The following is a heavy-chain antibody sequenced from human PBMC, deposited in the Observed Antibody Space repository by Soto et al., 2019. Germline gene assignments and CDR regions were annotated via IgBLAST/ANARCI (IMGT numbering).Heavy chain of an antibody. CDR1: GYSFTSYW. CDR3: ARPQRLGNFYFGMDV. CDR2: IYPGDSDT. Sequence: GESLKISCKGSGYSFTSYWIAWVRQMPGKGLEWMGIIYPGDSDTRFSPSFQGQVTISADKSISTAYLQWSSLKASDTAMYYCARPQRLGNFYFGMDVWGQGTRSPSP. D-gene: IGHD5-12*01. J-gene: IGHJ6*02. V-gene: IGHV5-51*01.